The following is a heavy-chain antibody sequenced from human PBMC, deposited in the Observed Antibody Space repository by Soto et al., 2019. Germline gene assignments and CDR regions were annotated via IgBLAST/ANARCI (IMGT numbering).Heavy chain of an antibody. Sequence: PSETLSLTCTVSGGSISSYYWSWIRQPPGKGLEWIGYIYYSGSTNYNPSLKSRVTISVDTSKNQFSLKLSSVTAADTAVYYCARGIKGYSSSSAYYYGLDVWGQGNTVTVPS. D-gene: IGHD6-6*01. CDR1: GGSISSYY. V-gene: IGHV4-59*01. CDR3: ARGIKGYSSSSAYYYGLDV. CDR2: IYYSGST. J-gene: IGHJ6*02.